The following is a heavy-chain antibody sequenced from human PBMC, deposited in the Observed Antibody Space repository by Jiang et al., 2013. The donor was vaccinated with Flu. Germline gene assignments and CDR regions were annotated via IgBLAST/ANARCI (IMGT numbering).Heavy chain of an antibody. CDR2: IYYCGST. CDR1: GGSISSCRYY. Sequence: TLSLTCTVSGGSISSCRYYWGWIRQPPGKGLEWIGSIYYCGSTYYNPSLKSRVTISVDTSKNQFSLKLSSVTAADTAVYYCARHFWFGELSYWGQGTLVTVSS. D-gene: IGHD3-10*01. J-gene: IGHJ4*02. V-gene: IGHV4-39*01. CDR3: ARHFWFGELSY.